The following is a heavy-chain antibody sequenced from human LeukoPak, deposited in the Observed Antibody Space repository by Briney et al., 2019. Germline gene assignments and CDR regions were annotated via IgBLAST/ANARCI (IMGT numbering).Heavy chain of an antibody. CDR3: ASYGRGPGSPSYVAASANWFDP. CDR2: IYYSRST. V-gene: IGHV4-59*01. D-gene: IGHD6-13*01. Sequence: SETLSLTCTVSGGSISSYYWSWIRQPPGKGLEWIGYIYYSRSTNYNPSLKSRVTISVDTSKNQFSLKLSSVTAADTAVYYCASYGRGPGSPSYVAASANWFDPWGQGTLVTVSS. J-gene: IGHJ5*02. CDR1: GGSISSYY.